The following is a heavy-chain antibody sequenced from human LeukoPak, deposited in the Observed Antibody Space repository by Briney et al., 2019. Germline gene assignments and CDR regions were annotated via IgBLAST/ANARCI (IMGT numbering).Heavy chain of an antibody. V-gene: IGHV4-4*07. CDR3: ARDQPHWYFDL. J-gene: IGHJ2*01. CDR2: IYTSGST. CDR1: GGSISSYY. Sequence: SETLLTCTASGGSISSYYWSYIRQPAGKGLEWIGRIYTSGSTNYNPSLKSRVTMSVDTSKNQFSLKLSSVTAADTAVYYCARDQPHWYFDLWGRGTLVTVSS.